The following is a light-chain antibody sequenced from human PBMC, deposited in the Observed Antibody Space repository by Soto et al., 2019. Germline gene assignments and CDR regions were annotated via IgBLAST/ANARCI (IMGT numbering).Light chain of an antibody. CDR1: SSDVGGYNY. J-gene: IGLJ2*01. CDR2: DVS. CDR3: RSYSSSSTLV. Sequence: QSALTQPASVSGSPGQSITISCTGTSSDVGGYNYVSWYQQHPGKAPKLMIYDVSNRPSGVSNRFSGSKSGNTASLTISGRQAEDEADYSCRSYSSSSTLVFGGGTKVTVL. V-gene: IGLV2-14*01.